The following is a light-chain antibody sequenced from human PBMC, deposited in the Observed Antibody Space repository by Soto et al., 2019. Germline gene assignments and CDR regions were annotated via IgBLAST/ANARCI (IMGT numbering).Light chain of an antibody. V-gene: IGLV2-23*01. CDR1: SSDVGSGNV. Sequence: QSALTQPASVSGSPGQSITISCTGTSSDVGSGNVVSWYQHYPGKAPQLMIYEGFNRPSGVSSRFSGSRSGNTASLTISGLQAEEEADYYCCSHEGGDTYVFGTGTKVTV. CDR2: EGF. J-gene: IGLJ1*01. CDR3: CSHEGGDTYV.